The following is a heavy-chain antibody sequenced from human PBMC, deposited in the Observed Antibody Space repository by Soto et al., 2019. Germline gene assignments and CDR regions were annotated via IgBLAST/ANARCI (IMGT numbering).Heavy chain of an antibody. V-gene: IGHV3-30*18. CDR2: ISYDGSNK. D-gene: IGHD6-13*01. J-gene: IGHJ4*02. CDR1: GFTFSSSG. CDR3: AKDVQGIAAAEEDY. Sequence: QVQLVESGGGVVQPGRSLRLSCAASGFTFSSSGMHWVRQAPGKGLEWVAVISYDGSNKYYADSVKGRFTISRDNSKNTLYLQMNSLRAEDTAVYYCAKDVQGIAAAEEDYWGQGTLVTVSS.